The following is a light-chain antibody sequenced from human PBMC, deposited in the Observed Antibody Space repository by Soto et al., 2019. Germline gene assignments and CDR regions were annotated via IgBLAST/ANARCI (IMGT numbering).Light chain of an antibody. CDR3: QQYNSYSET. Sequence: DIQMTQSPSTLSASVGDRVTITCRASQNINNWLAWYQQKPGKAPKLLIYKASILETGVPSRFSGSGSGTKFTLTISSLQPDDFATYYCQQYNSYSETFGQGTKVEIK. J-gene: IGKJ1*01. CDR2: KAS. V-gene: IGKV1-5*03. CDR1: QNINNW.